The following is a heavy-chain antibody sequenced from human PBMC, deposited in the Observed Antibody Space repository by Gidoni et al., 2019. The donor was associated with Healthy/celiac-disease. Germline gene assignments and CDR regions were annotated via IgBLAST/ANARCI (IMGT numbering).Heavy chain of an antibody. Sequence: QVTLKESGPVLVKPTETLTLTCTVSGFSLSNARMGVSWIRQPPGKALEWLAHIFSNDEKSYSTSLKSRLTISKDTSKSQVVLTMTNMDPVDTATYYCARIPSYEFWSGYAYYFDYWGQGTLVTVSS. V-gene: IGHV2-26*01. CDR3: ARIPSYEFWSGYAYYFDY. CDR1: GFSLSNARMG. D-gene: IGHD3-3*01. CDR2: IFSNDEK. J-gene: IGHJ4*02.